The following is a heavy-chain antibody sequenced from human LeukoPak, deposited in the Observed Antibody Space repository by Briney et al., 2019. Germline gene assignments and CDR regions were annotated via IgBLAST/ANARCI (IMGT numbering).Heavy chain of an antibody. CDR3: ARSPLDILTGLDY. CDR1: GGSISSGGYS. D-gene: IGHD3-9*01. Sequence: PSQTLSLTCAVPGGSISSGGYSWSWIRQPPGKGLEWTGYIYHSGSTYYNPSLKSRVTISVDRSKNQFSLKLSSVTAADTAVYYCARSPLDILTGLDYWGQGTLVTVSS. J-gene: IGHJ4*02. V-gene: IGHV4-30-2*01. CDR2: IYHSGST.